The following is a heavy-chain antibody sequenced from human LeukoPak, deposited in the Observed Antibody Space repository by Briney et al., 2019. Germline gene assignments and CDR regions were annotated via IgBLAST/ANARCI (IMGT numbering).Heavy chain of an antibody. CDR2: IYYSGST. V-gene: IGHV4-59*11. CDR1: GGSISSHY. D-gene: IGHD3-3*01. CDR3: ARVRNWFDP. J-gene: IGHJ5*02. Sequence: PSGTLSLTCTVSGGSISSHYWSWIRQPPGKGLGWIGYIYYSGSTNYNPSLKSRVTISVDTSKNQFSLKLSSVTAADTAVYYCARVRNWFDPWGQGTLVTVSS.